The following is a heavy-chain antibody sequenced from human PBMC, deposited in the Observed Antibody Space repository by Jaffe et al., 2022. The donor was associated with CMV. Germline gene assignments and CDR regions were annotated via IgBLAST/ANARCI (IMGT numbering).Heavy chain of an antibody. Sequence: QPQLQESGPGLVKPSETLSLTCNVSGGSITNSSYYWGWIRQPPGRGLEWIGSVYYSGSTLYNPSLKSRVAVFLDTSNNQFSLKLTSVTAADTAVYYCASHFYFGFGRPFDYWGQGTRVTVSS. CDR1: GGSITNSSYY. J-gene: IGHJ4*02. V-gene: IGHV4-39*01. CDR2: VYYSGST. D-gene: IGHD3-10*01. CDR3: ASHFYFGFGRPFDY.